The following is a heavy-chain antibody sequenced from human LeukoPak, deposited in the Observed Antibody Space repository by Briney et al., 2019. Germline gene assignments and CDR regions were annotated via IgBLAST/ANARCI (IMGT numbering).Heavy chain of an antibody. Sequence: ASVKVYCKASGYTFTRYDINWVRQATGQGLEWMGWMNPNSGNTGYEQKFQGRVTMTRNTSIGTAYMELSSLRSEDTAVYYCARGLPGCSSTSCYLNWFDPWGQGTLVTVSS. J-gene: IGHJ5*02. CDR2: MNPNSGNT. V-gene: IGHV1-8*01. CDR1: GYTFTRYD. D-gene: IGHD2-2*01. CDR3: ARGLPGCSSTSCYLNWFDP.